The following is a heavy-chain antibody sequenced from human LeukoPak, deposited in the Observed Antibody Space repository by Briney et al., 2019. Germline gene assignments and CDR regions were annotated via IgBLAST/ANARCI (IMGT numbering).Heavy chain of an antibody. CDR1: GFTFSSYG. Sequence: GGTLRLSCAASGFTFSSYGMSWVRQAPGKGLEWVSAISGSGGSTYYADSVKGRFTISRDNSKNTLYLQMNSLRAEDTAVYYCARGPLVDYYYYYMDVWGKGTTVTISS. D-gene: IGHD2-8*02. CDR2: ISGSGGST. J-gene: IGHJ6*03. CDR3: ARGPLVDYYYYYMDV. V-gene: IGHV3-23*01.